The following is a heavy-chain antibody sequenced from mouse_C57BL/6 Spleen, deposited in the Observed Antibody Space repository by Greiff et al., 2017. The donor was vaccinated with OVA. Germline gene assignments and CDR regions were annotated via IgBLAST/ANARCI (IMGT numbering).Heavy chain of an antibody. CDR2: ISYDGSN. CDR3: AREVTTVVGYAMDY. D-gene: IGHD1-1*01. CDR1: GYSITSGYY. V-gene: IGHV3-6*01. Sequence: EVQLQQSGPGLVKPSQSLSLTCSVTGYSITSGYYWNWIRQFPGNKLEWMGYISYDGSNNYNPSLKNRISITRDTSKNQFFLKLNSVTTEDTATYYCAREVTTVVGYAMDYWGQGTSVTVSS. J-gene: IGHJ4*01.